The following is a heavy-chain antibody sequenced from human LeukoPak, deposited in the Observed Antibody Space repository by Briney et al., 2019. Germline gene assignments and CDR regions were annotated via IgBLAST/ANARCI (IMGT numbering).Heavy chain of an antibody. CDR1: GGSINGGNYY. CDR2: ISPSGST. CDR3: ARVSYQEGVDY. V-gene: IGHV4-61*02. J-gene: IGHJ4*02. Sequence: SETLSLTCTVSGGSINGGNYYWTWLRQPAGTGLEWIGRISPSGSTNHNPSLTSRVTISVDTSKNQFSLKLNFVTAADTAVYYCARVSYQEGVDYWGQGTLVTVSS. D-gene: IGHD2-2*01.